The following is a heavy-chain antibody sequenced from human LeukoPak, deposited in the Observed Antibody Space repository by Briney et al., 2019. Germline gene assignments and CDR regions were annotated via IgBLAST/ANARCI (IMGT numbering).Heavy chain of an antibody. J-gene: IGHJ4*02. V-gene: IGHV4-39*01. Sequence: SETLSLTCTVSGGSVSSSSYHWGWIRQPPGKGLEWIGSIYYSGNTYYNPSLKSRVTISVDTSKNQFSLKLSSVTAAATAVFYCARLINALPADYWGQGTLVTVAS. D-gene: IGHD2-2*01. CDR3: ARLINALPADY. CDR1: GGSVSSSSYH. CDR2: IYYSGNT.